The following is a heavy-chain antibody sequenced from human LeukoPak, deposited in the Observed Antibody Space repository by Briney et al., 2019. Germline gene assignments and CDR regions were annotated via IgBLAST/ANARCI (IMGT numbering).Heavy chain of an antibody. D-gene: IGHD1-14*01. J-gene: IGHJ4*02. Sequence: SETLSLTCTVSGGSISSYYWSWVRQPPGKGLEWIGYIYYSGSTNYNPSLKSRVTISVDTSKNQFPLKLSSVTAADTAVYYCARDGTGGRGYFDYWGQGTLVTVSS. CDR3: ARDGTGGRGYFDY. CDR1: GGSISSYY. V-gene: IGHV4-59*01. CDR2: IYYSGST.